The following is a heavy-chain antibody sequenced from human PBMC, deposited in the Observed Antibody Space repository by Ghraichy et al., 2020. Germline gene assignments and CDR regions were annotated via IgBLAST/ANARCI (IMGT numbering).Heavy chain of an antibody. J-gene: IGHJ6*03. CDR2: IYYNGNT. D-gene: IGHD1-26*01. V-gene: IGHV4-59*01. CDR1: GGSISSYY. Sequence: SETLSLTCTVSGGSISSYYWNWIRQPPGRRLEWIGYIYYNGNTNYNPSLKSRVTISKDTSNNQFSLRLSSVTAADTAVYYCARGLNSGHYYYYYYMDVWGKGTTVTVSS. CDR3: ARGLNSGHYYYYYYMDV.